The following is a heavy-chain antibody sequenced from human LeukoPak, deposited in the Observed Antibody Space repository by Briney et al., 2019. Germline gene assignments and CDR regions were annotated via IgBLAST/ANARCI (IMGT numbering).Heavy chain of an antibody. D-gene: IGHD4-23*01. CDR2: IHYRGNT. CDR3: ARDHGGNSGY. J-gene: IGHJ4*02. V-gene: IGHV4-59*01. CDR1: GGSINSDY. Sequence: SETLSLTCSVSGGSINSDYWSWIRQPPGKGLEWIGYIHYRGNTDYNPSLKSRVTISVDTSKNQFSLKLSSVTAADTAVYYCARDHGGNSGYWGQGTLVTVSS.